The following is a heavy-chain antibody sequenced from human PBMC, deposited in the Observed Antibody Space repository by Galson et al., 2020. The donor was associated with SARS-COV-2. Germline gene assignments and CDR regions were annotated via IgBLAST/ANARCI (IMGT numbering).Heavy chain of an antibody. J-gene: IGHJ3*02. D-gene: IGHD2-21*02. CDR2: INHSGST. V-gene: IGHV4-34*01. CDR1: GGSFSGYY. CDR3: ARWVRDCGGDCDLAFDI. Sequence: TLSLTCAVYGGSFSGYYWSWIRQPPGKGLEWIGEINHSGSTNYNPSLKSRVTISVDTSKNQFSLKLSSVTAADTAVYYCARWVRDCGGDCDLAFDIWGQGTMVTVSS.